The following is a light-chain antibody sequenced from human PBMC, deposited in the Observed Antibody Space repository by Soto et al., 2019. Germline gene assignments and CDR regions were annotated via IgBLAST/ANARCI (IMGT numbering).Light chain of an antibody. CDR1: RSVSSY. J-gene: IGKJ4*01. CDR2: DAS. Sequence: EIVLTQSPATLSLSPGERATLSCRASRSVSSYLAWYQQKPGQAPRLLIYDASNRATGIPARFSGSGSGTDFTLTISSREPEDFAVYYCQQRSNWHLTFGGGTKVEIK. CDR3: QQRSNWHLT. V-gene: IGKV3-11*01.